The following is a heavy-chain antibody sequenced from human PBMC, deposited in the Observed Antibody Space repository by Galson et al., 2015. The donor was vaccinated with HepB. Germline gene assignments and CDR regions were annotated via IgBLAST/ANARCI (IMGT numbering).Heavy chain of an antibody. CDR2: MNPNSGNT. Sequence: SVKVSCKASGYTFTSYDINWVRQATGQGLEWMGWMNPNSGNTGYAQKFQGGVTMTRNTSISTAYMELSSLRSEDTAVYYCARGRGITIFGVVTNHYYFDYWGQGTLVTVSS. CDR3: ARGRGITIFGVVTNHYYFDY. V-gene: IGHV1-8*01. CDR1: GYTFTSYD. D-gene: IGHD3-3*01. J-gene: IGHJ4*02.